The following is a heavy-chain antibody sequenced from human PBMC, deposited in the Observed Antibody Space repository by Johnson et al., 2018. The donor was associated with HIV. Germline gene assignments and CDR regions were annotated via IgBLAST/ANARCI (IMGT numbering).Heavy chain of an antibody. V-gene: IGHV3-33*06. J-gene: IGHJ3*02. Sequence: VQLVESGGGVVQPGRSLRLSCAASGFTFSSYGMHWVRQAPGKGLEWVAVIWYDGSNKYYADSVKGRVTISRDNSKNTLYLQMNSLRAEDTAVYYCAKEGGSYSMGRDAFDIWGQGTMVTVSS. CDR1: GFTFSSYG. CDR3: AKEGGSYSMGRDAFDI. D-gene: IGHD1-26*01. CDR2: IWYDGSNK.